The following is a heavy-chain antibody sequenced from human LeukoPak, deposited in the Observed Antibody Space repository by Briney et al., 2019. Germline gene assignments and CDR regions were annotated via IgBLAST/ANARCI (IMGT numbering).Heavy chain of an antibody. CDR3: ARDRALTVLDYYYGMDV. Sequence: PGGSLRLSCAASGFTFSSYAMSWVRQAPGKGLEWVSAISGSGGSTYYADSVKGRFTTSRDNAKNSLYLQMNSLRDEDTAVYYCARDRALTVLDYYYGMDVWGQGTTVTVSS. CDR2: ISGSGGST. J-gene: IGHJ6*02. CDR1: GFTFSSYA. V-gene: IGHV3-23*01. D-gene: IGHD3-9*01.